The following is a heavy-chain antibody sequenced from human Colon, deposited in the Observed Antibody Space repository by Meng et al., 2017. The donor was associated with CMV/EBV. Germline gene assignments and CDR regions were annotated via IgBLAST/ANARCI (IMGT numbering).Heavy chain of an antibody. CDR2: IVTTGSAV. Sequence: GGSLRLSCAASGFTFSSYGMNWVRQAPGRGLEWVASIVTTGSAVYYADSVKGRFTISRDNAKNSLYLQLNSLRAEDTAVYYCASVGYGYWGQGTLVTVSS. D-gene: IGHD6-13*01. V-gene: IGHV3-21*01. CDR3: ASVGYGY. CDR1: GFTFSSYG. J-gene: IGHJ4*02.